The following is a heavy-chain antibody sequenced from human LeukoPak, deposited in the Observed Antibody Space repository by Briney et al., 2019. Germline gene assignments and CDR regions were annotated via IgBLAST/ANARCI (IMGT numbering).Heavy chain of an antibody. J-gene: IGHJ6*03. V-gene: IGHV4-31*03. Sequence: SQTLTLTCTVSGGSISSGGYYWSWLRQHPGRGLEGIGYIYYSGSTYYNPPLKRRVTISVDTSKNQFSLKLSSVTAADTAVYYCARATPYSAYYYYYMDVWGKGTTVTVSS. CDR1: GGSISSGGYY. CDR3: ARATPYSAYYYYYMDV. CDR2: IYYSGST. D-gene: IGHD2-15*01.